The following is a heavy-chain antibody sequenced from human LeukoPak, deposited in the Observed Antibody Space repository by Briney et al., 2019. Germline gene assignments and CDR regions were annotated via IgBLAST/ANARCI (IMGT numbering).Heavy chain of an antibody. V-gene: IGHV3-30*02. CDR3: ASSTSCSPPQLCYRDAFDI. Sequence: GGSLRLSCAASGFTFSSYGMHWVRQAPGKGLEWVAFIRYDGSNKYYADSVKGRFTISRDNSENTLYLQMNSLRAEDTAVYYCASSTSCSPPQLCYRDAFDIWGQGTMVTVSS. J-gene: IGHJ3*02. CDR2: IRYDGSNK. D-gene: IGHD2-2*01. CDR1: GFTFSSYG.